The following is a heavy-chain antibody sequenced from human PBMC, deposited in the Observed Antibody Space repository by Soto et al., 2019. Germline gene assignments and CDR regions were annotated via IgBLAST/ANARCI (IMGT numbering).Heavy chain of an antibody. J-gene: IGHJ4*02. Sequence: QLQESGPGLVQPSETLSLTCTVSGGSISSYYWSWIRQPPGKGLEWIGYLYYSGSTNYNPSLECRVTISVDTSNNQFSLRLTSMTAADTAVYYCARGRPWELYDYWGQGALVTVSS. D-gene: IGHD1-26*01. CDR2: LYYSGST. CDR3: ARGRPWELYDY. V-gene: IGHV4-59*01. CDR1: GGSISSYY.